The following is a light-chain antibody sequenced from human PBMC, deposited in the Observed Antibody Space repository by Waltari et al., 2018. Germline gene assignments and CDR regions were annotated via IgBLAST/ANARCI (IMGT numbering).Light chain of an antibody. CDR1: SSNIGSNY. CDR3: AAWDDSLSGPWV. J-gene: IGLJ3*02. CDR2: RNT. V-gene: IGLV1-47*01. Sequence: QSVLTQPPSASGTPGQRVTISFSGSSSNIGSNYVYWYQQLPGTAPELLIYRNTQRRSGVPDRFSGSKSGTSASLAISGLRSEDEADYYCAAWDDSLSGPWVFGGGTKLTVL.